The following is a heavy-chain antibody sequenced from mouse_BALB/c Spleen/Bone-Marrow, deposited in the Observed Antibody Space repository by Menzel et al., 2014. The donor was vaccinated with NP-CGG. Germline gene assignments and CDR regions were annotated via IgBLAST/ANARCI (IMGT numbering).Heavy chain of an antibody. CDR1: GFNIKDTY. V-gene: IGHV14-3*02. CDR2: IDPANGNT. CDR3: ARYYYGITLFDY. J-gene: IGHJ2*01. D-gene: IGHD1-1*01. Sequence: VQLQQSGAELVKPGASVKLSCTASGFNIKDTYMHWVKQRPEQGLEWIGRIDPANGNTKYDPKSQGKATITADTSSNTAYLQLSSLTSEDTAMYYCARYYYGITLFDYWGQGTTLAVSS.